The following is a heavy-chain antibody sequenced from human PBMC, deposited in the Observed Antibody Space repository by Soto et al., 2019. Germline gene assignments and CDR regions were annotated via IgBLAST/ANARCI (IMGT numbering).Heavy chain of an antibody. V-gene: IGHV1-69*01. D-gene: IGHD1-20*01. Sequence: QVQLVQSGAEVKKPGSSVKVSCKASGGTFSSYAISWVRQAPGQGLEWMGGIIPIFGTANYAQKFQGRVTITADESTSTAYMELSRLRSEDTAVYYCARGFLSDNWNAVGWFDPWGQGTLVTVSS. CDR2: IIPIFGTA. CDR1: GGTFSSYA. J-gene: IGHJ5*02. CDR3: ARGFLSDNWNAVGWFDP.